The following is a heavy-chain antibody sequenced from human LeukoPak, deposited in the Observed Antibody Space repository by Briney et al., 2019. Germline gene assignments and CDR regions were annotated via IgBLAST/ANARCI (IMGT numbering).Heavy chain of an antibody. J-gene: IGHJ3*02. CDR1: GFTFSSYS. Sequence: PGGSLRLSCAASGFTFSSYSVNWVRQAPGKGLEWVSSISERGSYIYYADSMKGRFTISRDNAKNSLYLQMNSLRAEDTAVYYCARSTLSQNDALDIWAQGAVVTLFS. CDR3: ARSTLSQNDALDI. CDR2: ISERGSYI. D-gene: IGHD3-3*02. V-gene: IGHV3-21*01.